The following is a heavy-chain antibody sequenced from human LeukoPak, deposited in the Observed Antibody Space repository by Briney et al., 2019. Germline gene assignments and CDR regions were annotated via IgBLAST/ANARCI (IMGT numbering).Heavy chain of an antibody. J-gene: IGHJ3*02. D-gene: IGHD3-16*01. CDR2: ISSSGSTI. V-gene: IGHV3-48*03. Sequence: GGSLRLSCAAFGFTFSSYEMNWVRQAPGKGLEGVSYISSSGSTIYYADSVKGRFTISRDNAKNSLYLQMNSLRAEDTAVYYCAKDLGLASFDIWGQGTVVTVSS. CDR1: GFTFSSYE. CDR3: AKDLGLASFDI.